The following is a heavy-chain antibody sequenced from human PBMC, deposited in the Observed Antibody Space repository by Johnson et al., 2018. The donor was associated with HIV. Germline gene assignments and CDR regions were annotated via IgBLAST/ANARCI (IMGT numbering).Heavy chain of an antibody. V-gene: IGHV3-11*04. CDR3: ARAGSTSGWFDAFDF. J-gene: IGHJ3*01. Sequence: QVQLVESGGGLVKPGGSLRLSCAASGFIFSDYYMNWIRQAPGKGLEWVSYFSSSGNTIYYADSVRGRFTISRDSSKNTLYLQMNSLRTEDTAAYYCARAGSTSGWFDAFDFWGQGTMVTVSS. CDR2: FSSSGNTI. D-gene: IGHD6-19*01. CDR1: GFIFSDYY.